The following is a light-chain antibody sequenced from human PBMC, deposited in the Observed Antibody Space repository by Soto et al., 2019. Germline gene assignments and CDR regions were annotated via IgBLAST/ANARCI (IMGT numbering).Light chain of an antibody. Sequence: EIVLTQSPGTLSLSPGERATLSCRASQSVSSIYLAWYQQKPGQAPRLDIYAASSRATGIPDRFSGSGSGTDFTLTISRVEPEDFAVYYCQQYSRSPQKMYTFGQGTKLEIK. CDR1: QSVSSIY. CDR3: QQYSRSPQKMYT. V-gene: IGKV3-20*01. CDR2: AAS. J-gene: IGKJ2*01.